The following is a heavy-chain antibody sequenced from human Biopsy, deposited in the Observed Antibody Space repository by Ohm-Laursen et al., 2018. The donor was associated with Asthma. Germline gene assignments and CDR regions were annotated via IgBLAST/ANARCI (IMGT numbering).Heavy chain of an antibody. V-gene: IGHV3-48*02. CDR3: ARPRWGPYGY. D-gene: IGHD4-17*01. Sequence: SPRLSCAASGFTFSSYSMNWVRQAPGKGLEWVSYISSSSSTIYYADSVKGRFTISRDNAKNSLYLQMNSLGDEDTAVYYCARPRWGPYGYWGQGTLVTVSS. J-gene: IGHJ4*02. CDR2: ISSSSSTI. CDR1: GFTFSSYS.